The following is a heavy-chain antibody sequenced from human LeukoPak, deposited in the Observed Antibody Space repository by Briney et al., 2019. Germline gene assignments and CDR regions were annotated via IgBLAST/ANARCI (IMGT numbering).Heavy chain of an antibody. D-gene: IGHD3/OR15-3a*01. V-gene: IGHV3-21*01. CDR2: ISSSSSYI. J-gene: IGHJ4*02. CDR3: ARDGSLDWGYSQNYFDY. Sequence: SGGSLRLSCTVSGFTFSDYYMNWVRQAPGKGLEWVSSISSSSSYIYYADSVKGRFTISRDNAKNSLYLQMNSLRAEDTAVYYCARDGSLDWGYSQNYFDYWGQGTLVTVSS. CDR1: GFTFSDYY.